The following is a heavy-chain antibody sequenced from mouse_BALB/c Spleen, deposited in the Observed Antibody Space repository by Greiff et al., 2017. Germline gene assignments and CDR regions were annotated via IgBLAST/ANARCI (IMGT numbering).Heavy chain of an antibody. J-gene: IGHJ2*01. V-gene: IGHV1-15*01. D-gene: IGHD1-1*01. CDR2: IDPETGGT. Sequence: QLQQSGAELVRPGASVTLSCKASGYTFTDYEMHWVKQTPVHGLEWIGAIDPETGGTAYNQKFKGKATLTADKSSSTAYMELRSLTSEDSAVYYCTSSTDYWGQGTTLTVSS. CDR3: TSSTDY. CDR1: GYTFTDYE.